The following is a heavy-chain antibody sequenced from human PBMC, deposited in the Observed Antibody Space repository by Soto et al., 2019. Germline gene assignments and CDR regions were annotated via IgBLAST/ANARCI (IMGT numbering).Heavy chain of an antibody. CDR2: MNPNSGDT. CDR1: GYTFTSYD. V-gene: IGHV1-8*01. D-gene: IGHD3-16*01. Sequence: QVQLVQSGAEVKKPGASVKVSCKASGYTFTSYDINWVRQATGQGLEWMGWMNPNSGDTGYVQKFQGRVTMTRDTSINTAYMDLSSLTSEDTAVFYCTRGPGGTGSHFDYWGQGTLVTVSS. J-gene: IGHJ4*02. CDR3: TRGPGGTGSHFDY.